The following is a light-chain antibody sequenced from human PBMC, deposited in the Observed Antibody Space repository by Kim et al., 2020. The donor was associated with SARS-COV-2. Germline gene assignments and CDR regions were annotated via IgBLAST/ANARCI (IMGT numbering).Light chain of an antibody. CDR2: DVS. V-gene: IGLV2-14*03. J-gene: IGLJ1*01. CDR1: SSDVGGYNY. Sequence: SITISCTGTSSDVGGYNYVSWYQQHPGKAPKLMIYDVSNRPSGVSNRFSGSKSGNTASLTISGLQAEDEADYYCSSYTSSSTPLYVFGTGTKVTVL. CDR3: SSYTSSSTPLYV.